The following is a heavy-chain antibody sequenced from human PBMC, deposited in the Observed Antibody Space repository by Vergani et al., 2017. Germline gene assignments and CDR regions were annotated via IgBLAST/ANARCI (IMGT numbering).Heavy chain of an antibody. Sequence: EVQLLESGGNLVQPGGSLRLSCAASGFTFSSYSMTWVRQAPGKGLEWVSSISSSSSYIYYADSVKGRFTISRDNAKNSLYLQMNSLRAEDTAVYYCARSLRSSREIRGDYWGQGILVTGSS. D-gene: IGHD6-6*01. CDR2: ISSSSSYI. V-gene: IGHV3-21*01. CDR1: GFTFSSYS. J-gene: IGHJ4*02. CDR3: ARSLRSSREIRGDY.